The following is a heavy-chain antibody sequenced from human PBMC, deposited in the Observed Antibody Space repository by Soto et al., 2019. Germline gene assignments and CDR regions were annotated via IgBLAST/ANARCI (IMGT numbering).Heavy chain of an antibody. CDR3: TTDYANILTGSVDY. V-gene: IGHV3-15*07. CDR1: GFTFSNAW. J-gene: IGHJ4*02. Sequence: GGSLRLSCAASGFTFSNAWMNWVRQAPGKGLEWVGRIKSKTDGGTTDYAAPVKGRFTISRDDSKNTLYLQMNSLKTEDTAVYYCTTDYANILTGSVDYWGQGTLVTVSS. CDR2: IKSKTDGGTT. D-gene: IGHD3-9*01.